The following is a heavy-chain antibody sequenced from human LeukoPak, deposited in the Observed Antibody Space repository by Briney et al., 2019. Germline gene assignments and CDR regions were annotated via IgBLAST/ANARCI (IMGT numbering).Heavy chain of an antibody. CDR2: IYYSGST. V-gene: IGHV4-59*01. CDR3: ARGAQAMVDY. D-gene: IGHD5-18*01. Sequence: SETLSLTCTVSGGSISSYYWSWIRQPPGRGLEWIGYIYYSGSTNYNPSLKSRVTISVAPSKNQFSLKLSSVTAADTAVYYCARGAQAMVDYWGQGTLVTVSS. J-gene: IGHJ4*02. CDR1: GGSISSYY.